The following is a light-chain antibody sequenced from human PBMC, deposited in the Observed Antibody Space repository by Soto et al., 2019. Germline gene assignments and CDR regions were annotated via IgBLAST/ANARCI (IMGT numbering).Light chain of an antibody. CDR1: QRLLYSSYNRNY. Sequence: DIVMTQSPDSLGVSLGERATINCKSSQRLLYSSYNRNYVAWYQQKPGQPPKLLIYWASTREYGVPDRFSGSGSETDFTLTISTLQAEDVAIYYCQQYYNTPFTFGPGTKVDIK. V-gene: IGKV4-1*01. J-gene: IGKJ3*01. CDR3: QQYYNTPFT. CDR2: WAS.